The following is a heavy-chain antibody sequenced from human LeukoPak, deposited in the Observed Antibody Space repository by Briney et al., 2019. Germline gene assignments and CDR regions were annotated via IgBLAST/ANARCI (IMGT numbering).Heavy chain of an antibody. V-gene: IGHV4-59*04. CDR1: GGSISRDY. Sequence: PSETLSPTCTVSGGSISRDYWGWIRQPPGKGLEWIGTIYYSGSTYYNPSLKSRVTISVDTSKNQFSLKLSSVTAADTAVYYCARQPDYGGNSRWFDPWGQGTLVTVSS. CDR3: ARQPDYGGNSRWFDP. J-gene: IGHJ5*02. D-gene: IGHD4-23*01. CDR2: IYYSGST.